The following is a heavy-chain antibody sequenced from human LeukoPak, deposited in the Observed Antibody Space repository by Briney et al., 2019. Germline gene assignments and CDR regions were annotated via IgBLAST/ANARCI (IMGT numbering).Heavy chain of an antibody. J-gene: IGHJ4*01. CDR2: IIGSGGST. D-gene: IGHD3-22*01. CDR3: AKESSDYGFDY. Sequence: GGSLRLACAASGFTFSSYAMSWVRQAPGKWLGLVSSIIGSGGSTYYADSVEGRFTNTRDNLKNTRYLPKSSLRAEDTSVYSCAKESSDYGFDYWGQGTMVTVSS. CDR1: GFTFSSYA. V-gene: IGHV3-23*01.